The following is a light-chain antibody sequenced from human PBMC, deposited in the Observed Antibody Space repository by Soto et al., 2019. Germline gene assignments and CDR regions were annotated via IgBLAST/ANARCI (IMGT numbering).Light chain of an antibody. CDR2: AAS. CDR3: HQYASSPIT. CDR1: QNVSSN. V-gene: IGKV3-20*01. J-gene: IGKJ5*01. Sequence: EFVLTQTPGTLSLSPGERATLSCRASQNVSSNLAWYQQKRGQAPRLLIYAASSRATGIPDRFSGSGSGTDFTLTISRLEPEDFAIYYCHQYASSPITFGQGTLLEI.